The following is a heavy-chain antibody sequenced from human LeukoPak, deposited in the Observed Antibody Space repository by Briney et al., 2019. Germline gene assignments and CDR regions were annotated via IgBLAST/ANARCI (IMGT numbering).Heavy chain of an antibody. CDR3: AKGRADYYDSSGYLLRHYYYYYMDV. J-gene: IGHJ6*03. V-gene: IGHV3-43D*03. CDR1: GFTFDDYA. CDR2: ISWDGGST. D-gene: IGHD3-22*01. Sequence: GGSLRLSCAASGFTFDDYAMHWVRQAPGKGLEWVSLISWDGGSTYYADSVKGRFTISRDNSKNSLYLQMNSLRAEDTALYYCAKGRADYYDSSGYLLRHYYYYYMDVWGKGTTVTISS.